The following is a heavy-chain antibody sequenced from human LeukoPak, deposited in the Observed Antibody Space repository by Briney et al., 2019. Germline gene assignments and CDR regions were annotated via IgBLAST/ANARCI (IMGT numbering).Heavy chain of an antibody. CDR3: AKDGTTTITFDY. V-gene: IGHV3-23*01. CDR2: ISSSGGNT. Sequence: GGSLRLSCAASGFTFSSYAMSWVRQAPGKGLEWVSAISSSGGNTYYADSVKGRFTISRDNSKNTLYLQMNSLRAEDTAVYYCAKDGTTTITFDYWGQGTLVTVSS. D-gene: IGHD1-1*01. J-gene: IGHJ4*02. CDR1: GFTFSSYA.